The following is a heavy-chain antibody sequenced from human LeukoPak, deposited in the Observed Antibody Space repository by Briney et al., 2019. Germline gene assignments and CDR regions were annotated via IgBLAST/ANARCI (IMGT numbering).Heavy chain of an antibody. CDR2: INWSGGST. D-gene: IGHD1-26*01. CDR3: ARGGKLNYFDY. Sequence: GGSLRLSCAVSGFTFDDYAMHWVRQVPGKGLEWVSGINWSGGSTGYADSVKGRFTISRDNAKNSLYLQMNSLRAEDTALYYCARGGKLNYFDYWGQGTLVTVSS. J-gene: IGHJ4*02. V-gene: IGHV3-20*04. CDR1: GFTFDDYA.